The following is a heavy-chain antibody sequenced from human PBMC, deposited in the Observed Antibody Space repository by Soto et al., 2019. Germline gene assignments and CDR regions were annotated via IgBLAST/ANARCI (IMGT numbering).Heavy chain of an antibody. CDR2: IYYSGNT. V-gene: IGHV4-31*03. Sequence: PSETLSLTCSVSGGSINGGSYYWSWIRHLPGKGLEWIGYIYYSGNTDYNPSLKSRLAISIDTSKNQFSLKLSSVTAADTAVYFCAREGGESSDGLYYFDSWGQGSLVTVSS. J-gene: IGHJ4*02. CDR1: GGSINGGSYY. D-gene: IGHD3-16*01. CDR3: AREGGESSDGLYYFDS.